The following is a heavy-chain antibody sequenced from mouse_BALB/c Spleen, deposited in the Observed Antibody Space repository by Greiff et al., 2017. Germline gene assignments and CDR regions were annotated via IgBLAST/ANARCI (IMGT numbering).Heavy chain of an antibody. Sequence: EVKVEESGPGLVKPSQSLSLTCSVTGYSITSGYYWNWIRQFPGNKLEWMGYISYDGSNNYNPSLKNRISITRDTSKNQFFLKLNSVTTEDTATYYCARGSAMDYWGQGTSVTVSS. CDR2: ISYDGSN. V-gene: IGHV3-6*02. CDR1: GYSITSGYY. CDR3: ARGSAMDY. J-gene: IGHJ4*01.